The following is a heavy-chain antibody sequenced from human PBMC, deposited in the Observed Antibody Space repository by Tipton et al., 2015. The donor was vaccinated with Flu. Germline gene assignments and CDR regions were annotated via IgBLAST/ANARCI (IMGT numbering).Heavy chain of an antibody. D-gene: IGHD3-10*01. CDR1: GGTFDTYS. CDR2: VNPFFGPP. CDR3: ARDRAPGLERLDYFYMDV. Sequence: QSGAEVKKPGSSVKVSCKASGGTFDTYSITWVRQAPGQGLEWMGGVNPFFGPPKYAPKFQDRLTIDADDSTSTAYMELRGLTADDAAVYFCARDRAPGLERLDYFYMDVWGNGTTVTVSS. J-gene: IGHJ6*03. V-gene: IGHV1-69*01.